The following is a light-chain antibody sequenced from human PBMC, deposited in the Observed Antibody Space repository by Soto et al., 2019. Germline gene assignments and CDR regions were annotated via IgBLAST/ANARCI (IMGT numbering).Light chain of an antibody. V-gene: IGLV1-44*01. Sequence: QSVLTQPPSASGTPGQRVTISCSGSSSNIGSNDVNWYQQLPGTAPKLVIYSNIQRPSGVPDRFSGSKSGTSASLAISGLLSDDEADYYCAAWDDSLHVYVLGAGTKVTVL. CDR2: SNI. CDR3: AAWDDSLHVYV. CDR1: SSNIGSND. J-gene: IGLJ1*01.